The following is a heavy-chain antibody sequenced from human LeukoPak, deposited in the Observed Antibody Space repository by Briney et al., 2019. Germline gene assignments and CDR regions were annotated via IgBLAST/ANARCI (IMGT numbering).Heavy chain of an antibody. CDR2: INHSGST. CDR1: GGSFSGYY. Sequence: SEILSLTCAVYGGSFSGYYWSWIRQPPGKGLEWIGEINHSGSTNYNPSLKSRVTVSVDTSKNQFSLKLSSVTAADTAVYYCARHGLYYYYMDVWGKGTTVTISS. CDR3: ARHGLYYYYMDV. V-gene: IGHV4-34*01. D-gene: IGHD5-24*01. J-gene: IGHJ6*03.